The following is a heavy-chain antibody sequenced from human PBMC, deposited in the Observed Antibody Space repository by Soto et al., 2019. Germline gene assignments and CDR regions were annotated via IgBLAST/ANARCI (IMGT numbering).Heavy chain of an antibody. V-gene: IGHV3-48*03. Sequence: GGSLRLSCAASGFTFSSYEMNWVRQAPGKGLEWVSYISSSGSTIYYADSVKGRFTISRDNAKNSLYLQMNSLRAEDTAVYYCARAAFIVAVPAARYGMDVWGQGTTVTVSS. CDR2: ISSSGSTI. J-gene: IGHJ6*02. CDR3: ARAAFIVAVPAARYGMDV. D-gene: IGHD2-2*01. CDR1: GFTFSSYE.